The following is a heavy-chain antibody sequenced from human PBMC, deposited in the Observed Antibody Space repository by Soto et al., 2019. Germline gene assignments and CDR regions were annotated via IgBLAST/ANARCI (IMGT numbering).Heavy chain of an antibody. CDR1: GYTFTRYG. CDR3: ARGTGYSYGLEAFDI. J-gene: IGHJ3*02. CDR2: ISAYNGNT. D-gene: IGHD5-18*01. Sequence: ASVKVYCKTSGYTFTRYGISWVRQDPGQGLEWMGWISAYNGNTNYAQKLQGRVTMTTDTSTSTAYMELRSLRSDDTAVYYCARGTGYSYGLEAFDIWGQGTMVTVSS. V-gene: IGHV1-18*04.